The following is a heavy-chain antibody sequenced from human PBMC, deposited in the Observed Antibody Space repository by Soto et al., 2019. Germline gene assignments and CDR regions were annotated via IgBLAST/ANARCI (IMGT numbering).Heavy chain of an antibody. CDR3: ARTIQIWPYYFDY. CDR2: MYYSGST. CDR1: GASISSSSYY. V-gene: IGHV4-39*01. J-gene: IGHJ4*02. D-gene: IGHD5-18*01. Sequence: SETLSLTCTVSGASISSSSYYWGWIRQPPGKGLEWIGSMYYSGSTYYNPSLKSRVTISTDTPKNQFSLRLRSVTAADTAVYYCARTIQIWPYYFDYWGQGTLVTVSS.